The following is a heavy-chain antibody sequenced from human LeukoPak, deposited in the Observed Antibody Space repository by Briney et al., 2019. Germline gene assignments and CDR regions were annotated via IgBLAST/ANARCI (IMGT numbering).Heavy chain of an antibody. CDR3: ARRAGGYSHPYDY. CDR2: IYSGGST. D-gene: IGHD4-23*01. V-gene: IGHV3-53*01. CDR1: GFTFSDYY. J-gene: IGHJ4*02. Sequence: GGSLRLSCAASGFTFSDYYMSWVRQAPGKGLEWVSLIYSGGSTYYADSVKGRFTISRDNSKNTLYLQMNSLRAEDTAVYYCARRAGGYSHPYDYWGQGTLVTVSS.